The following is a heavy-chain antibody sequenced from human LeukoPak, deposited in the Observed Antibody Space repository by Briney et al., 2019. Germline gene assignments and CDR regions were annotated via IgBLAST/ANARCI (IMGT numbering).Heavy chain of an antibody. CDR1: GGSISNYY. V-gene: IGHV4-4*07. Sequence: PSETLSLTCIVSGGSISNYYWSWIRQPAGKGLEWIGRIYTSGSTNYNPSLKSRVTMSVDTSKNQFSLNLSSVTAADTAVYYCARDSIAAYSSDYSDYWGQGTLVTVSS. J-gene: IGHJ4*02. CDR2: IYTSGST. CDR3: ARDSIAAYSSDYSDY. D-gene: IGHD2-21*01.